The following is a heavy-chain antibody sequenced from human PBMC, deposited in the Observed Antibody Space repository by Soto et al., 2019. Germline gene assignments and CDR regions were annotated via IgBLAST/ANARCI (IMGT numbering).Heavy chain of an antibody. CDR3: ARSYSDSSGSHFDF. CDR2: IKQDGSEK. J-gene: IGHJ4*02. V-gene: IGHV3-7*05. Sequence: EVQLVESGGGLVQPGGSLRLSCAASGFSFSAYWMKWVRQAPGKGLEWVANIKQDGSEKHYVDSVKGRFTISRDNARNSLYLQMNSLGAEDTALYYCARSYSDSSGSHFDFWGQGTLVTVSS. D-gene: IGHD3-22*01. CDR1: GFSFSAYW.